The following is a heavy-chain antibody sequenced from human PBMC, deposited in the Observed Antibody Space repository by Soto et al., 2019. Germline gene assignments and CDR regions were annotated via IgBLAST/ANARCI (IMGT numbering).Heavy chain of an antibody. D-gene: IGHD5-12*01. J-gene: IGHJ3*02. Sequence: ASVKVSCKASGYTFTSYYMHWVRQAPGQGLGWMGIINPSGGSTSYAQKFQGRVTMTRDTSTSTVYMELSSLRSEDTAVYYCATPGGYNYDAFDISGQGTMVTVSS. CDR3: ATPGGYNYDAFDI. CDR2: INPSGGST. V-gene: IGHV1-46*01. CDR1: GYTFTSYY.